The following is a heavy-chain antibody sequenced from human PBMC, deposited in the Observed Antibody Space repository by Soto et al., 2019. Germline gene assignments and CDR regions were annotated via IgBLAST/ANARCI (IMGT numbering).Heavy chain of an antibody. CDR1: GFTFSSYE. D-gene: IGHD6-19*01. Sequence: EVQLVESGGGLVQPGGSLRLSCAASGFTFSSYEMNWVRQAPGKGLEWVSYISSSGSTIYYADSVKGRFTISRDNAKNSLYRQRNRRRAEAAAVYDCARGQYSSGGGYFDYWGQETLVTVSS. CDR2: ISSSGSTI. CDR3: ARGQYSSGGGYFDY. J-gene: IGHJ4*02. V-gene: IGHV3-48*03.